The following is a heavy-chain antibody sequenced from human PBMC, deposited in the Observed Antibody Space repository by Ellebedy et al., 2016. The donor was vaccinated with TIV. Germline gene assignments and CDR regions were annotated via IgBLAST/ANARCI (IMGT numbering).Heavy chain of an antibody. J-gene: IGHJ4*02. V-gene: IGHV4-31*03. Sequence: SETLSLXCTVSGGSISSDLYYWSWIRQHPGKGLEWIGYIHVGGSTYYNPSLKSRAAMSLDTAENHFSLKLSYVSAADTAVYYCARDRNGDSAFDHWGQGTLVTVSS. CDR2: IHVGGST. CDR3: ARDRNGDSAFDH. CDR1: GGSISSDLYY. D-gene: IGHD2-21*02.